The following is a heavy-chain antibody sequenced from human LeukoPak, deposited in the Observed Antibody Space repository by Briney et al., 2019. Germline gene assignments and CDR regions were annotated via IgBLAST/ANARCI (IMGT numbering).Heavy chain of an antibody. CDR2: IFHSGIT. CDR3: ARAEGAASHI. CDR1: DYSISIGYGYY. Sequence: SETLSLTCTVSDYSISIGYGYYWGWIPQPPGKGLEWIGNIFHSGITYYTHFNSSLKKQCTISIATSKNPLSLRLTSVTAADAAVCFCARAEGAASHIWGQGTMVSVSS. D-gene: IGHD3-16*01. J-gene: IGHJ3*02. V-gene: IGHV4-38-2*02.